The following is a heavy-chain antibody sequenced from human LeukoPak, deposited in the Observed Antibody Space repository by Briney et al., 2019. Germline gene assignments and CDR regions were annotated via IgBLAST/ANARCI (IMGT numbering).Heavy chain of an antibody. J-gene: IGHJ4*02. D-gene: IGHD4-17*01. CDR3: AREVNGDYALDY. Sequence: ASVKVSCKASGYTFTGYYMHWVRQAPGQGLEWMGRINPNSGGTNYAQKFQGRVTMTRDTSISTAHMELSRLRSDDTAVYYCAREVNGDYALDYWGQGTLVTVSS. V-gene: IGHV1-2*06. CDR2: INPNSGGT. CDR1: GYTFTGYY.